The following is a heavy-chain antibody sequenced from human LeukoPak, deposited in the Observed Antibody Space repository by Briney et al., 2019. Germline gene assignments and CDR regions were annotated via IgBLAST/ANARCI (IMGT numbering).Heavy chain of an antibody. V-gene: IGHV3-7*01. J-gene: IGHJ1*01. CDR2: IRTDGSEK. CDR1: GFTFSNYW. CDR3: ATYSSLNRREFQF. D-gene: IGHD3-22*01. Sequence: GGSLRLSCEGSGFTFSNYWMGWVRKAPGKGLQWVANIRTDGSEKYYVDSVKGRFTISRDNAKNSLYLQMNSLRAEDTAVYYCATYSSLNRREFQFWGQGTLLTVSS.